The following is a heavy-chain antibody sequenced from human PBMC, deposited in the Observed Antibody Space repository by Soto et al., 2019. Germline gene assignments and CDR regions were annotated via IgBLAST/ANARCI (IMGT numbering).Heavy chain of an antibody. J-gene: IGHJ4*02. CDR2: IYSSEST. Sequence: QVQLQESGPGLVKPSQTLSLTCAVSGASITSGAYYWSWIRQHPGKGLEWIGYIYSSESTYYNPSLNGRVTISVDTSKNQFSLNLSSVTAADTAVYYCARGISSISARCLDYWGQGTLVTVSS. CDR1: GASITSGAYY. V-gene: IGHV4-31*11. D-gene: IGHD6-6*01. CDR3: ARGISSISARCLDY.